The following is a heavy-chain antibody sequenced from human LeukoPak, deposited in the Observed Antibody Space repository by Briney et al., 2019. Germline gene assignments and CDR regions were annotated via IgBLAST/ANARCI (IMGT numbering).Heavy chain of an antibody. V-gene: IGHV3-21*01. CDR3: ARDWGGNSGTADPPHAFDI. CDR2: ISSSSSYI. Sequence: PGGSLRLSCAASGFTFSSYSMNWVRQAPGKGLEWVSSISSSSSYIYYADSVKGRFTISRDNAKNSLYLQMNSLRAEDTAVYYCARDWGGNSGTADPPHAFDIWGQGTMVTVSS. D-gene: IGHD2-21*02. J-gene: IGHJ3*02. CDR1: GFTFSSYS.